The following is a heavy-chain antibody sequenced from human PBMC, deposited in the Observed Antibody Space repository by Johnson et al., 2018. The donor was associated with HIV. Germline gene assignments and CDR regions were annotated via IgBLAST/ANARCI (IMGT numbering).Heavy chain of an antibody. D-gene: IGHD2-15*01. V-gene: IGHV3-9*01. J-gene: IGHJ3*02. Sequence: VQLVESGGGLVQPGRSLRLSCAASGFTFDDYAMHWVRQAPGKGLEWVSGISWNSGSIGYADSVKGRFTISRDNAKNSLYLQMNSLGAEDPAVYYCARAGYCSGGSCYSGVDALDIWGQGTMVTVSS. CDR1: GFTFDDYA. CDR2: ISWNSGSI. CDR3: ARAGYCSGGSCYSGVDALDI.